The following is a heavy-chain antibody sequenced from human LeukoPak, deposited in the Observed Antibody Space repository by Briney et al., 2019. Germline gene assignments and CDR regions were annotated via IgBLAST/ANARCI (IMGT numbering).Heavy chain of an antibody. Sequence: PGRSLRLSCAASGFTFSSYSVHWVRQAPGKGLEWVAIISSDGSKKYYADSVKGRFTISRDDAKNSLYLQMNSLGAEDTAVYYCANTRVGVLTPTFDSWGQGTLVTVSS. V-gene: IGHV3-30-3*01. J-gene: IGHJ4*02. D-gene: IGHD3-10*01. CDR3: ANTRVGVLTPTFDS. CDR1: GFTFSSYS. CDR2: ISSDGSKK.